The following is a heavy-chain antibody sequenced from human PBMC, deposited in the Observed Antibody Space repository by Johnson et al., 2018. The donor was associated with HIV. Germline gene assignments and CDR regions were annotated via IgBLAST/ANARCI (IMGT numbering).Heavy chain of an antibody. CDR1: EFAFSSYD. V-gene: IGHV3-13*01. D-gene: IGHD7-27*01. Sequence: VQLVESGGGLVQPGGSLRLPCAASEFAFSSYDMHWVRQAPGKGLEWVSSIGTAGDTYYSGSVKGRFTISRENAKNSLYLQMNSLRAGDTAVYYCARKNWGAFDLWGQGTMVTVSS. CDR2: IGTAGDT. J-gene: IGHJ3*01. CDR3: ARKNWGAFDL.